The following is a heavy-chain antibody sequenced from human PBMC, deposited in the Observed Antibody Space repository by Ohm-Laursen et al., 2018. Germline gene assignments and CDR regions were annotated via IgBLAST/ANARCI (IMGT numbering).Heavy chain of an antibody. CDR2: VTGSGRTT. CDR1: GFTFSGYA. V-gene: IGHV3-23*01. CDR3: AKGLSGGTGHGNWFDP. J-gene: IGHJ5*02. Sequence: SLRLSCAASGFTFSGYAMSWVRQAPGKGPEWVSVVTGSGRTTYYRDSVKGRFTISRDNSKNTLYLQMNSLRDEDTAAYYCAKGLSGGTGHGNWFDPWGQGTLVSVSS. D-gene: IGHD3-10*01.